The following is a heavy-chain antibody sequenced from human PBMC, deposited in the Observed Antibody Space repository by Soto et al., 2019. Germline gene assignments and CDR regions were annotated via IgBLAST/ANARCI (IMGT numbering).Heavy chain of an antibody. Sequence: QVQLVQSGSEVQKPGSSVQVSCKAAGGTFSRHAISWVRQAPGQGLEWMGGIIPFFGTAYYAKKFQGSLMVHAYKVTSTAYMELTSLISEDRAIYYCTRGTPQAGSYGQIFDYWGQGALVTVSS. CDR3: TRGTPQAGSYGQIFDY. D-gene: IGHD3-10*01. J-gene: IGHJ4*02. V-gene: IGHV1-69*06. CDR2: IIPFFGTA. CDR1: GGTFSRHA.